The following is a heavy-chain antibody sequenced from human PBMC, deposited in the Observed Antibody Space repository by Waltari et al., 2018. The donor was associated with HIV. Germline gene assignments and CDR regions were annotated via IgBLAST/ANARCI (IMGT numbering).Heavy chain of an antibody. Sequence: QLQPRESGPRLVKPLETLALNCSVSGGSIPTLIWNWYRQPPGKGLEWSGYIHSPGRTNYYPSLESRVTISVYTSKTVFSLQLNSVTAADTAIYYCARLIFGGNPGYWGRGTLITVS. CDR3: ARLIFGGNPGY. V-gene: IGHV4-59*11. CDR1: GGSIPTLI. D-gene: IGHD2-15*01. J-gene: IGHJ4*02. CDR2: IHSPGRT.